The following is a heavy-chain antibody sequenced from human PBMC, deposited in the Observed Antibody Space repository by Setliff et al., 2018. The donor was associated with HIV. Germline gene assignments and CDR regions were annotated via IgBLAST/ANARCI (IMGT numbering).Heavy chain of an antibody. V-gene: IGHV4-4*08. J-gene: IGHJ4*02. D-gene: IGHD1-26*01. CDR1: GISINGYY. Sequence: PSETLSLTCSVYGISINGYYWSWIRQSPRTRLEWIGYVSSIGSTNYNPSLKSRVTISVDTSKNQFSLQLNSVTAADTAVYFCARTRAPYFFDFWGQGAQVTVSS. CDR2: VSSIGST. CDR3: ARTRAPYFFDF.